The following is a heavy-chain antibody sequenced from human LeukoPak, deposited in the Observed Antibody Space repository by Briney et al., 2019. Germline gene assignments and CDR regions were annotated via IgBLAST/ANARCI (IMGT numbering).Heavy chain of an antibody. Sequence: SETLSLTCTVSGGSITSSSYWGWIRQPPGKGLEWIGSINYSGSTHYNPSLKSRVTISVDTSKNQFSLKLSSVTAADTAVYYCARRGCSSTSCYSLSFDPWGQGTLVTVSS. CDR1: GGSITSSSY. V-gene: IGHV4-39*01. CDR3: ARRGCSSTSCYSLSFDP. CDR2: INYSGST. D-gene: IGHD2-2*01. J-gene: IGHJ5*02.